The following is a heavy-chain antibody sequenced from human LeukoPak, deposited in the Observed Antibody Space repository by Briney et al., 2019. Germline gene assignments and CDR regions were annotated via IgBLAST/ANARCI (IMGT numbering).Heavy chain of an antibody. CDR1: GFSFSSFA. CDR2: VSVASDI. V-gene: IGHV3-21*04. J-gene: IGHJ3*02. Sequence: GGSLRLSCAASGFSFSSFALSWVRQAPGGGLVWVSAVSVASDIYYADSVKGRFTISRDNAKNSLYLQMNSLRAEDTAVYYCAREQEPGIAAAGTTMGAFDIWGQGTMVTVSS. D-gene: IGHD6-13*01. CDR3: AREQEPGIAAAGTTMGAFDI.